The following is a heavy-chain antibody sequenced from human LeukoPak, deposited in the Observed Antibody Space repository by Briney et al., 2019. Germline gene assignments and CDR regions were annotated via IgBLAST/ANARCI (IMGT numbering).Heavy chain of an antibody. CDR3: AREYSSSWYHYDAFDI. Sequence: ASVKVSCKASGYTFTSYYMHWVRQAPGQGLEWMGIINPSGGSTSYAQKFQGRATMTRDMSTSTVYMELSSLRSGDTAVYYCAREYSSSWYHYDAFDIWGQGTMVTVSS. J-gene: IGHJ3*02. CDR1: GYTFTSYY. CDR2: INPSGGST. V-gene: IGHV1-46*01. D-gene: IGHD6-13*01.